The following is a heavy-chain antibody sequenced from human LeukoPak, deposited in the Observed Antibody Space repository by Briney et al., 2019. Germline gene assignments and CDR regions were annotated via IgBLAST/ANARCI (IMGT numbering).Heavy chain of an antibody. V-gene: IGHV3-30-3*01. CDR2: ISYDRTNK. D-gene: IGHD5-18*01. Sequence: GGSLRLSCAASGFTFSSFAMHWVRQAPGKGLEWVAAISYDRTNKYYADSVKGRFTISRDNSENTLYLQMNSLKIEDTAVYYCARDGGAWIQLWLSFDFWGQGTLVTVSS. CDR3: ARDGGAWIQLWLSFDF. J-gene: IGHJ4*02. CDR1: GFTFSSFA.